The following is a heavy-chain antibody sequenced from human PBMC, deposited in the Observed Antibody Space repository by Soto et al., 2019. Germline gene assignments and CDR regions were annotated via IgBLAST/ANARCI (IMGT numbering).Heavy chain of an antibody. D-gene: IGHD3-10*01. J-gene: IGHJ4*02. CDR1: GFTFSSYA. CDR2: ISGSGGST. Sequence: PGGSLRLSCAASGFTFSSYAMSWVRQAPGKGLEWVSAISGSGGSTYYADSVKGRFTISRDNSKNTLYLQMNSLRAEDTAVYYCANSYMGSGHSFDYWGQGTMVTVYS. CDR3: ANSYMGSGHSFDY. V-gene: IGHV3-23*01.